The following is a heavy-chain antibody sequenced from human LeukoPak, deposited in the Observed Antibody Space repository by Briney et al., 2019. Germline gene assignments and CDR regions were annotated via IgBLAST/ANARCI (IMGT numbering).Heavy chain of an antibody. J-gene: IGHJ4*02. CDR2: ISSSSSYI. D-gene: IGHD4-17*01. Sequence: PGGSLRLSCAASGFTFSSYSMNWVRQAPGKGLEWVSSISSSSSYIYYADSVKGRFTISRDSAKNSLYLQMNSLRAEDTAVYYCARDYGDYGRGHFDYWGQGTLVTVSS. V-gene: IGHV3-21*01. CDR3: ARDYGDYGRGHFDY. CDR1: GFTFSSYS.